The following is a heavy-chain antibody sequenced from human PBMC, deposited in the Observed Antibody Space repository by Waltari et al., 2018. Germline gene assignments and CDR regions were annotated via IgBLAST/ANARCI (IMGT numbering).Heavy chain of an antibody. Sequence: QVQLVESGGGLVKPGSSLRPSCAASGCTFRYYYMSWIRQAPGKGLEWLAIISGGGGSLSHADSVKGRFTISRDNAKNSLYLQMNNLGADDTAVYYCARARWLDSWGQGTLVTVSS. CDR1: GCTFRYYY. J-gene: IGHJ4*02. D-gene: IGHD2-15*01. CDR2: ISGGGGSL. V-gene: IGHV3-11*01. CDR3: ARARWLDS.